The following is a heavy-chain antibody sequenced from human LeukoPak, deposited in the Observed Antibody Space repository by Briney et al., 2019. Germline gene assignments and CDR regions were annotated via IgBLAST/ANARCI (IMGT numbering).Heavy chain of an antibody. Sequence: PGGSLRLSCAASGFTFSSYGMHWVRQAPGKGLEWVAVISYDGSNKYYADSVKGRFTISRDNSKNTLYLQMNSLRAEDTAVYYCAKDSYRGYSYGLWNNWFDPWGQGTLVTVSS. J-gene: IGHJ5*02. CDR2: ISYDGSNK. CDR1: GFTFSSYG. CDR3: AKDSYRGYSYGLWNNWFDP. V-gene: IGHV3-30*18. D-gene: IGHD5-18*01.